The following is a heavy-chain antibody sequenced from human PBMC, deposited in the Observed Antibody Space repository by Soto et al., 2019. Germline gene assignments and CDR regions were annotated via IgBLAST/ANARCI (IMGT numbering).Heavy chain of an antibody. J-gene: IGHJ6*02. CDR2: ISHDGSNK. CDR1: GFTFXSYG. Sequence: PGGSLRLSCAASGFTFXSYGMHLVRQAPGKGLEWVAVISHDGSNKYYADSVKGRFTISRDNSKNTLYLQMNSLRAEDTAVYYCAKDRSYCSSTSCPYYYYYYGMDVWGQGTTVTVSS. V-gene: IGHV3-30*18. CDR3: AKDRSYCSSTSCPYYYYYYGMDV. D-gene: IGHD2-2*01.